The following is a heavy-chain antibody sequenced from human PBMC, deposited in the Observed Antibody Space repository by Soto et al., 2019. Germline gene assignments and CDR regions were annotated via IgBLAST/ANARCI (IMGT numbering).Heavy chain of an antibody. V-gene: IGHV3-30*04. J-gene: IGHJ6*03. D-gene: IGHD1-26*01. Sequence: GGSLRLSCAASGFTFSSYAMHWVRQAPGKGLEWVAVISYDGSNKYYADSVKGRFTISRDNSKNTLYLQMNSLRAEDTAVYYCARSGGSGSYYYYYMDVWGKGTTVTVSS. CDR1: GFTFSSYA. CDR2: ISYDGSNK. CDR3: ARSGGSGSYYYYYMDV.